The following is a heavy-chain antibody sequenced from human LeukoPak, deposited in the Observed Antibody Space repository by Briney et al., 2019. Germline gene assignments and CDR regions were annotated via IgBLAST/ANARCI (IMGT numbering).Heavy chain of an antibody. CDR3: ARDSAAAGNPFDD. J-gene: IGHJ4*02. V-gene: IGHV1-69*05. CDR2: IIPIFGTA. Sequence: SVKVSCKASGGTFSSYAIGWVRQAPGQGLEWMGGIIPIFGTANYAQKFQGRVTITTDESTSTAYMELSSLRSEDTAVYYCARDSAAAGNPFDDWGQGTLVTVSS. D-gene: IGHD6-13*01. CDR1: GGTFSSYA.